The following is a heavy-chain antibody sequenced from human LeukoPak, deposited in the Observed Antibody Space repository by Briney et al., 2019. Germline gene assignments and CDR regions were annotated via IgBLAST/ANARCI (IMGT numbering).Heavy chain of an antibody. Sequence: SQTLSLTCTVSGGSISSSSYYWGWIRQPPGKGLEWIGSIYYSGSTYYNPSLKSRVTISVDTSKNQFSLKLSSVTAADTAVYYCARHSGLVPVADYWGQGTLVTVSS. J-gene: IGHJ4*02. CDR2: IYYSGST. D-gene: IGHD2-2*01. CDR1: GGSISSSSYY. CDR3: ARHSGLVPVADY. V-gene: IGHV4-39*01.